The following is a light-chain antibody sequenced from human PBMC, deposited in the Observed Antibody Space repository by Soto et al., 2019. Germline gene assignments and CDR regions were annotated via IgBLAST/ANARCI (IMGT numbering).Light chain of an antibody. V-gene: IGKV3-11*01. J-gene: IGKJ1*01. CDR3: HQRQSWPRT. Sequence: EIVLTQSPATLSSFPGERVTLSCRASQTLSNRLAWYQHKPGQAPRLLICVTSNRATGIPARFSGSGSGTDYTLTISSLEPEDSAVYYCHQRQSWPRTVGQGTKVDIK. CDR1: QTLSNR. CDR2: VTS.